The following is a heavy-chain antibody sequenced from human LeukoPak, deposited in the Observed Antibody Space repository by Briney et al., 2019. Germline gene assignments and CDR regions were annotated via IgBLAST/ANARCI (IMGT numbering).Heavy chain of an antibody. CDR2: INSDGSST. V-gene: IGHV3-74*01. D-gene: IGHD4-17*01. J-gene: IGHJ4*02. CDR1: GFTFSSYW. CDR3: ARANYGDYV. Sequence: GGSLRLSCVASGFTFSSYWMHWVRHAPGKGLVWVSRINSDGSSTSYADSVKGRFTISRDNAKNTLYLQMNSLTAEDTAVYYCARANYGDYVWGQGTLVTVSS.